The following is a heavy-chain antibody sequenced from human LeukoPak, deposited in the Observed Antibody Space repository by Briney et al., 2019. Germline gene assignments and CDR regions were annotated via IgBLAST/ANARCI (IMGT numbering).Heavy chain of an antibody. J-gene: IGHJ4*02. Sequence: SETLSLTCAVHGGSFSGYYWSWIRQPPGKGLEWIGEINHSGSTNYNPSLKSRVTISVDTSKNQFSLKLSSVTAADTAVYYCARNNYYGSGSAAPYWGQGTLVTVSS. CDR1: GGSFSGYY. CDR2: INHSGST. CDR3: ARNNYYGSGSAAPY. V-gene: IGHV4-34*01. D-gene: IGHD3-10*01.